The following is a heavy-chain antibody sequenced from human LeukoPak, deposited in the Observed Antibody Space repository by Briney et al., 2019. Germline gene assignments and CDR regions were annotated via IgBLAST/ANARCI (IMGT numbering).Heavy chain of an antibody. CDR3: ARDTMIVVRFGYYYYYMDV. D-gene: IGHD3-22*01. Sequence: PSETLSLTCTVSGGSISSDSYYWTWIRQPAGKGVEWIGRIYSSGSTSYNPSLKSRVTMSVDTSKNQFSLKLSSVTAADTAVYYCARDTMIVVRFGYYYYYMDVWGKGTTVTVSS. CDR2: IYSSGST. J-gene: IGHJ6*03. CDR1: GGSISSDSYY. V-gene: IGHV4-61*02.